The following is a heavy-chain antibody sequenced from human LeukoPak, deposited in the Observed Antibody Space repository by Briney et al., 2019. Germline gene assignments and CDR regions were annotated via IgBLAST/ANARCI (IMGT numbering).Heavy chain of an antibody. CDR2: ISSSGSSI. J-gene: IGHJ4*02. CDR1: GFTFSSYE. D-gene: IGHD3-10*02. Sequence: GGSLRLSCAASGFTFSSYEMNWVRQAPGKGLEWVSYISSSGSSIHYADSVKGRFTISRDNAKNSLCLQMNSLRAEDTAVYYCARGHSYVRYWGQGTLVTVSS. CDR3: ARGHSYVRY. V-gene: IGHV3-48*03.